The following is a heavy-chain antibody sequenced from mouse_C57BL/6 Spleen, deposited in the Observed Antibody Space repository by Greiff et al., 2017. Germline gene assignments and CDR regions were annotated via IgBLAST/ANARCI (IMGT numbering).Heavy chain of an antibody. V-gene: IGHV1-26*01. J-gene: IGHJ4*01. CDR2: INPNNGGT. CDR3: ARCYDGYFPYAMDY. Sequence: EVQLQQSGPELVKPGASVKISCKASGYTFTDYYMNWVKQSHGKSLEWIGDINPNNGGTSYNQKFKGKATLTVDKSSSTAYIELRSLTSEDSAVYYCARCYDGYFPYAMDYWGQGTSVTVSS. CDR1: GYTFTDYY. D-gene: IGHD2-3*01.